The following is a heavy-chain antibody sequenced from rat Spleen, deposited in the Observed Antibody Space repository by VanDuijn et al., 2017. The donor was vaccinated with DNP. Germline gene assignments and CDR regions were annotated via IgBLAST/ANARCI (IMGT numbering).Heavy chain of an antibody. Sequence: EVQLVESGGGLVQPGRSLKLSCAASGFTFSDYYMAWVRQAPTKGLEWVAYISFNGISTYYGDSVKGRFTISRDNAKSTLYLQMDSLRSEDTATYYCATRGYWGQGVMVTVSS. CDR1: GFTFSDYY. CDR2: ISFNGIST. V-gene: IGHV5-7*01. J-gene: IGHJ2*01. CDR3: ATRGY.